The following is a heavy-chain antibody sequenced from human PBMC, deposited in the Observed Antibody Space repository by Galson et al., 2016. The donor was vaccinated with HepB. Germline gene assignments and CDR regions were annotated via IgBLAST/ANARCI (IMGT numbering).Heavy chain of an antibody. D-gene: IGHD2-2*01. CDR2: IRGSGGVT. Sequence: SLRLSCAVSGFSFSTYGMSWVRQAPGKGLEWISAIRGSGGVTHYADSVRGRFTISRDHSKRTLFLHMSSLTVEDTAAYYCAKDILEVPAALPFDSWGQGTLVIVSS. J-gene: IGHJ4*02. V-gene: IGHV3-23*01. CDR3: AKDILEVPAALPFDS. CDR1: GFSFSTYG.